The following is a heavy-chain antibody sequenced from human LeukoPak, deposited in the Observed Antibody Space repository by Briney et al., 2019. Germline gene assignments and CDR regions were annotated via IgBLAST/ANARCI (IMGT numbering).Heavy chain of an antibody. V-gene: IGHV4-34*01. J-gene: IGHJ4*02. CDR3: ARLRSYYYGSGRWYYFDY. Sequence: SETLSLTCAVYGGSFSGYYWSWIRQPPGKGLEWIGEINHSGSTNYNPPLKSRVTISVDTSKNQFSLKLSSVTAADTAVYYCARLRSYYYGSGRWYYFDYWGQGTLVTVSS. CDR2: INHSGST. CDR1: GGSFSGYY. D-gene: IGHD3-10*01.